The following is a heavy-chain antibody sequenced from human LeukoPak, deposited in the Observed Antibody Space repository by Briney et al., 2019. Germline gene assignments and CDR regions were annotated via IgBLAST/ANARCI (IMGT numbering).Heavy chain of an antibody. CDR1: GGSITSTTYY. CDR3: ASSYYDILTGPHLDWFDP. J-gene: IGHJ5*02. V-gene: IGHV4-61*02. Sequence: SETLSLTCTVSGGSITSTTYYWSWIRQPAGKGPEWIGRIYTSGITAYNPSLESRVTISVDTSKNQFSLKLSSVTAADTAVYYCASSYYDILTGPHLDWFDPWGQGTLVTVSS. CDR2: IYTSGIT. D-gene: IGHD3-9*01.